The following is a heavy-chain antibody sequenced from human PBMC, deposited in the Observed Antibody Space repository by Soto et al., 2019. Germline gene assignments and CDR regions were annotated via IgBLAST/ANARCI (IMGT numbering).Heavy chain of an antibody. V-gene: IGHV4-38-2*02. Sequence: TSETLSLTCTLTAYSIGSAYYWGWIRQPPGKGLEWIGNVYHSGGTYYNPSLKSRVTISMDTSKNQFSLNLTSVTAADTAVYYCTKERGPLLWRIDSWGQGTLVTVSS. J-gene: IGHJ4*02. CDR1: AYSIGSAYY. CDR2: VYHSGGT. D-gene: IGHD3-10*01. CDR3: TKERGPLLWRIDS.